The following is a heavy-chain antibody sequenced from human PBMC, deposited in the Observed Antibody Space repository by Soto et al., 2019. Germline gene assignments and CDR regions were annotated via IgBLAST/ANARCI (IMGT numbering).Heavy chain of an antibody. D-gene: IGHD3-22*01. Sequence: GETMTLSCAVSGFTFSSYYMRWVRQPPGKGLEWVSGVQSDGSNTDYADSVKGRFSISRDNAKNTLYLQMNSLRAEDTAMYYCVRDHYYSLDVWGKGTTVTVSS. J-gene: IGHJ6*04. V-gene: IGHV3-74*01. CDR3: VRDHYYSLDV. CDR2: VQSDGSNT. CDR1: GFTFSSYY.